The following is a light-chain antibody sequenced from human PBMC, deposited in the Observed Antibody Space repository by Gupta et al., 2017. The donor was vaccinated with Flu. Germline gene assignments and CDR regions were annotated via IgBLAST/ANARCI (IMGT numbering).Light chain of an antibody. CDR1: QRSDNKY. J-gene: IGKJ3*01. V-gene: IGKV3-20*01. CDR3: QHEEEEHGVCT. CDR2: GAS. Sequence: RASQRSDNKYLDWYEKKPGQAPELLMYGASTRAKGSKDRSSGSGDGTDFNLTINRREPEDFEVYYCQHEEEEHGVCTFGHGTKVDMK.